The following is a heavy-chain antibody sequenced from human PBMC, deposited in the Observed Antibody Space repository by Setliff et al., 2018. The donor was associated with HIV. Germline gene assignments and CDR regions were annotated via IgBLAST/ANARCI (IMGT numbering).Heavy chain of an antibody. Sequence: SVKVSCKASGGTFNINAVTWVRQAPGQGLEWVGAIIPLFGTANYAQKFQGRVTITADDSTSTVYMEVRSLRSADTAVYYCSKVSEHRTSSGSFYYYMDVWGKGTTVTVSS. CDR1: GGTFNINA. D-gene: IGHD6-6*01. J-gene: IGHJ6*03. CDR3: SKVSEHRTSSGSFYYYMDV. CDR2: IIPLFGTA. V-gene: IGHV1-69*13.